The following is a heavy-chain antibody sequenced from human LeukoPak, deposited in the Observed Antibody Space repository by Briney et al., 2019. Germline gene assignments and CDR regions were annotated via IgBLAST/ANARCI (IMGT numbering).Heavy chain of an antibody. V-gene: IGHV4-30-2*01. CDR3: ASSRLQQWLVLDY. CDR2: IYHSGST. J-gene: IGHJ4*02. Sequence: SETLSLTCTVSGGSISSGGYYWSWIRRPPGKGLEWIGYIYHSGSTYYNPSLKSRVTISVDRSKNQFSLKLSSVTAADTAVYYCASSRLQQWLVLDYWGQGTLVTVSS. D-gene: IGHD6-19*01. CDR1: GGSISSGGYY.